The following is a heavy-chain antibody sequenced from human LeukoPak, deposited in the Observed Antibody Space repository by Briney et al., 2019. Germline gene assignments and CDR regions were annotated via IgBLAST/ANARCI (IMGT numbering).Heavy chain of an antibody. CDR2: ISSSSSYI. Sequence: GGSLRLSCAASGFTFSSYSMNWVRQAPGKGLEWVSSISSSSSYIYYADSVKGRFTISRDNAKNSLYLQMNSLRAEDTAVYYCAREYCRGGSCYSDAFDIWGQGTMVTVSS. CDR3: AREYCRGGSCYSDAFDI. J-gene: IGHJ3*02. D-gene: IGHD2-15*01. V-gene: IGHV3-21*01. CDR1: GFTFSSYS.